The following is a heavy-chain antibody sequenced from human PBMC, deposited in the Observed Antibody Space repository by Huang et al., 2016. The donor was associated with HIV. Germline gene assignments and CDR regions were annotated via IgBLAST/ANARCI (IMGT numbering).Heavy chain of an antibody. D-gene: IGHD6-19*01. J-gene: IGHJ4*02. CDR3: ARVGYSAGWYGDFDF. CDR1: GGSVSSGDYN. Sequence: QVQLQESGPGLVKPSETLSLTCTVSGGSVSSGDYNWSWIRQPPGKTLDWIGYVHDRGSTNDNPSLMGRVAMSVDTSKNQFSLRLSSVTAADTTVYYCARVGYSAGWYGDFDFWGQGTLVTVSS. V-gene: IGHV4-61*08. CDR2: VHDRGST.